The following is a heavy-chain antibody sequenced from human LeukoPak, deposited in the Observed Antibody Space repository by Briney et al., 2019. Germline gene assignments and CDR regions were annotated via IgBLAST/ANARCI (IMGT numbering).Heavy chain of an antibody. Sequence: SETLSLTCTVAGGSISSYYRSWIRQPPGKGLEWIGWIYYSGNTNYNPSLKSRVTISVDTSKNQFSLDLRSVTAADTAVYFCARESGGSYPFDFWGQGALVTVSS. J-gene: IGHJ4*02. V-gene: IGHV4-59*01. D-gene: IGHD1-26*01. CDR3: ARESGGSYPFDF. CDR2: IYYSGNT. CDR1: GGSISSYY.